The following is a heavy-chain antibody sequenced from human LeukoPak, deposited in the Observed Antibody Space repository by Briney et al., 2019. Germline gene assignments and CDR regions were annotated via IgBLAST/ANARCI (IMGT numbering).Heavy chain of an antibody. J-gene: IGHJ4*02. CDR3: ARDGYSTIVGG. D-gene: IGHD3-3*01. CDR2: IWYDGSNK. Sequence: GRSLRLSCAASGFTFSSYGMHWVRQAPGKGLEWVAVIWYDGSNKYYADSVKGRFTISRDNSKNTLYLQMNSLRAEDTAVYYWARDGYSTIVGGWGQGTLVTVSS. CDR1: GFTFSSYG. V-gene: IGHV3-33*01.